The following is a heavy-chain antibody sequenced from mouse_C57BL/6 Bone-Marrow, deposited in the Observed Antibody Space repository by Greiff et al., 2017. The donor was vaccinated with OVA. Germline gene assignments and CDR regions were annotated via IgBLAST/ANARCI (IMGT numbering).Heavy chain of an antibody. D-gene: IGHD2-4*01. J-gene: IGHJ4*01. Sequence: EVKLQESGPGLVKPSQSLSLTCSVTGYSITSGYYWNWIRQFPGNKLEWMGYISYDGSNNYNPSLKNRISITRDTSKNQFFLKLNSVTTEDTATYYCAREEGYGLRRYAMDYWGQGTSVTVSS. CDR3: AREEGYGLRRYAMDY. CDR1: GYSITSGYY. V-gene: IGHV3-6*01. CDR2: ISYDGSN.